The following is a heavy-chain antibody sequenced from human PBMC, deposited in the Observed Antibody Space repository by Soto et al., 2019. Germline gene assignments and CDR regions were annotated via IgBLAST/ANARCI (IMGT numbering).Heavy chain of an antibody. D-gene: IGHD2-2*01. V-gene: IGHV3-7*03. CDR1: GFPFSTYW. J-gene: IGHJ6*02. CDR3: ARVSCSTTSCPYYYYFGMAV. Sequence: EVQLVESGGDLVQPGGSLRLSCAVSGFPFSTYWMTWVRQAPGKGLEWVANIKQDGSEKYYLDSVKGRFTISRDNAKNSLYLQMHSLRAEDTAVYYCARVSCSTTSCPYYYYFGMAVWGQGTTVTVSS. CDR2: IKQDGSEK.